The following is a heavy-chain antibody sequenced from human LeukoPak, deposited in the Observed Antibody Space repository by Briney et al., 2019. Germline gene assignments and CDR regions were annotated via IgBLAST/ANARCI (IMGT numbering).Heavy chain of an antibody. V-gene: IGHV4-39*01. D-gene: IGHD6-19*01. CDR2: IYYSGST. Sequence: PSETLSLTCTVSGGSISSSSYYWGWIRQPPGKGLEWIGSIYYSGSTYYNPSLKSRVTISVDTSKNQFSLKLSSVTAADTAVYYCARGPVGIAVARRGYNWFDPWGQGTLVTVSS. CDR1: GGSISSSSYY. J-gene: IGHJ5*02. CDR3: ARGPVGIAVARRGYNWFDP.